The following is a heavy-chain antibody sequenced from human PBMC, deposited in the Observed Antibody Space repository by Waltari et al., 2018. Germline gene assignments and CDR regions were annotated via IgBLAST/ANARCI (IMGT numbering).Heavy chain of an antibody. CDR1: GGSISSYY. CDR2: IYYSGST. V-gene: IGHV4-59*08. J-gene: IGHJ4*02. D-gene: IGHD3-16*01. CDR3: ARHRLTGPFDY. Sequence: QVQLQESGPGLVKPSETLSLTCTVSGGSISSYYWSWIRQPPGKGLEWIGYIYYSGSTNYNPSLKSRVTISVDTSKNQFSLKLSSVTAADTAVYYCARHRLTGPFDYWGQGTLVTVSS.